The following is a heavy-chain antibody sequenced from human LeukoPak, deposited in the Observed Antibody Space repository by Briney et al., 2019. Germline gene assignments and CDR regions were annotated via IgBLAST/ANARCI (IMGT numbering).Heavy chain of an antibody. CDR3: ARSSRYSQGSKRFLEWSKNWFDP. CDR2: IYYSGSS. CDR1: GGSISSYY. D-gene: IGHD3-3*01. Sequence: PSETLSLTCTVSGGSISSYYWSWIRQPPGKGLEWIGYIYYSGSSNYNPSLKSRVTISVDTSKNQFSLKLSSVTAADTAVYYCARSSRYSQGSKRFLEWSKNWFDPWGQGTLVTVSS. J-gene: IGHJ5*02. V-gene: IGHV4-59*08.